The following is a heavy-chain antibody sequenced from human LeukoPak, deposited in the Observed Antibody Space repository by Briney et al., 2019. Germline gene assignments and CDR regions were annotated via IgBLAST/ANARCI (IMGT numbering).Heavy chain of an antibody. V-gene: IGHV4-39*01. D-gene: IGHD1-26*01. CDR1: GGSISSSSYY. Sequence: PSETLSLTCTVSGGSISSSSYYWGWIRQPPGKGLEWIGSIYYSGSTYYNPSLKSRVTISVDTSKNQFSLKLSSVTAADTAVYYCARLIHPPGVGDYWGQGTLVTVSS. CDR2: IYYSGST. CDR3: ARLIHPPGVGDY. J-gene: IGHJ4*02.